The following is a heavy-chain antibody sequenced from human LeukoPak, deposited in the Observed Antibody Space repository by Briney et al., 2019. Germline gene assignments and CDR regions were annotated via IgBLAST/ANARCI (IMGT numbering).Heavy chain of an antibody. CDR3: LTSGSYRRAFDI. CDR1: GYTFTSYG. Sequence: ASVKVSCKASGYTFTSYGISWVRQAPGQGLKGMGWISAYNGNTNYAQKLQGRVTMTTDTSTSTAYMELRSLRSDDTAVYYCLTSGSYRRAFDIWGQGTMVTVSS. V-gene: IGHV1-18*01. J-gene: IGHJ3*02. D-gene: IGHD1-26*01. CDR2: ISAYNGNT.